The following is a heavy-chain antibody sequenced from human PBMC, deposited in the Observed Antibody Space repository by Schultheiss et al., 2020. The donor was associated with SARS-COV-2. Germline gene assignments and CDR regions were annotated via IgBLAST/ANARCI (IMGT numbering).Heavy chain of an antibody. CDR1: GGSISSGGYY. V-gene: IGHV4-31*03. CDR2: IYYSGST. CDR3: ARDSSGYTWFDP. Sequence: SETLSLTCTVSGGSISSGGYYWSWIRQHPGKGPEWIGYIYYSGSTYYNPSLKSRDTISVDTSKNQFSLKLSSVTAADTAVYYCARDSSGYTWFDPWGQGTLVTVSS. J-gene: IGHJ5*02. D-gene: IGHD3-22*01.